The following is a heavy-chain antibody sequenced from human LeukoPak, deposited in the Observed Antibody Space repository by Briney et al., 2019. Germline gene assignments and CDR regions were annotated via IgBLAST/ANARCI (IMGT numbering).Heavy chain of an antibody. D-gene: IGHD1-1*01. J-gene: IGHJ6*02. CDR3: AKVLGTWDIYYYYYGMDV. CDR1: GYTFTGYY. Sequence: SCKASGYTFTGYYMHWVRQAPGKGLEWVAVISYDGSNKYYADSVKGRFTISRDNSKNTLYLQMNSLRAEDTAVYYCAKVLGTWDIYYYYYGMDVWGQGTTVTVSS. V-gene: IGHV3-30*18. CDR2: ISYDGSNK.